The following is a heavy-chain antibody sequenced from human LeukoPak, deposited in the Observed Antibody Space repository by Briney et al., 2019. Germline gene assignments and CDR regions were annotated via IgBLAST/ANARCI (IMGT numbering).Heavy chain of an antibody. CDR1: GGSISSYY. CDR2: IYTSGST. Sequence: SETLSLTCTVSGGSISSYYWSWIRQPAGKGLEWIGRIYTSGSTNYNPSLKSRVTMSVDTSKNQFSLKLSSVTAADTAVYYCARDILGATPWVYYYSMDVWGQGTTVSVSS. CDR3: ARDILGATPWVYYYSMDV. D-gene: IGHD1-26*01. V-gene: IGHV4-4*07. J-gene: IGHJ6*02.